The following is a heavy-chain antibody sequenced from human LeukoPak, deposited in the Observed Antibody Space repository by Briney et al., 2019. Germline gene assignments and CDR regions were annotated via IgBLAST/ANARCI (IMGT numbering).Heavy chain of an antibody. V-gene: IGHV4-4*09. CDR3: ARLGNYHDF. CDR2: IHSSGGS. Sequence: SETLSLTCTVSGASISNYYWSWIRQTPEKGLERMGHIHSSGGSSYYPSLKSRLTLSIDTSRNQLSLKLPSVTAADTAVYFCARLGNYHDFWGQGALVTVSS. CDR1: GASISNYY. D-gene: IGHD1-26*01. J-gene: IGHJ4*02.